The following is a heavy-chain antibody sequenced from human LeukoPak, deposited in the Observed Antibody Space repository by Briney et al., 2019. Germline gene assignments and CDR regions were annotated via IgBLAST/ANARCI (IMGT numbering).Heavy chain of an antibody. CDR3: ARGYCGGDCYGD. V-gene: IGHV3-21*01. J-gene: IGHJ1*01. D-gene: IGHD2-21*02. CDR2: IDSSSSHI. Sequence: GGSLRLSCAASGFSFSSYAMNWVRQAPGKGLEWVSSIDSSSSHIYYADSVKGRFTISRDNTKSSLYLQMNSLRAEDMAVYYCARGYCGGDCYGDWGQGTLVTVSS. CDR1: GFSFSSYA.